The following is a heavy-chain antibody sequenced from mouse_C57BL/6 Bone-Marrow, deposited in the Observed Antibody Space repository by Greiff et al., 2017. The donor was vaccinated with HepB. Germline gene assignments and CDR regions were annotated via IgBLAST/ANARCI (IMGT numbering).Heavy chain of an antibody. CDR3: AISTTVVAPFDY. J-gene: IGHJ2*01. CDR2: IYPGSGST. V-gene: IGHV1-55*01. CDR1: GYTFTSYW. Sequence: QVQLQQPGAELVKPGASVKMSCKASGYTFTSYWITWVKQRPGQGLEWIGDIYPGSGSTNYNEKFKSKATLTVDTSSSTAYMQLSSLTSEDSAVYYCAISTTVVAPFDYWGQGTTLTVSS. D-gene: IGHD1-1*01.